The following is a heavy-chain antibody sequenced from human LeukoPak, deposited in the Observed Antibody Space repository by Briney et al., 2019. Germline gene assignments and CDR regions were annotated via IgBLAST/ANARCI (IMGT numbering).Heavy chain of an antibody. CDR1: GGSISSYY. CDR3: ARGRYFDL. CDR2: IYYSGST. V-gene: IGHV4-59*01. Sequence: SETLSLTCTVSGGSISSYYWSWMRQPPGKGLEWIGYIYYSGSTNYNPSLKSRVTISVDTSKNQFSLKLSSVTAADTAVYYCARGRYFDLWGRGTLVTVSS. J-gene: IGHJ2*01.